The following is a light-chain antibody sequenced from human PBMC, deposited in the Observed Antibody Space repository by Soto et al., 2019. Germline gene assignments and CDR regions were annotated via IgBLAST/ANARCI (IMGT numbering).Light chain of an antibody. CDR2: DTS. J-gene: IGKJ5*01. Sequence: IVLTQSPATLPLSPGERATLSCRASQSITGSLAWYQHRPGQAPRLLIYDTSSRATGIPARFSGGGSGTDFTLTISSLEPEDFAVYYCQQRANFGQGTRLEI. CDR1: QSITGS. CDR3: QQRAN. V-gene: IGKV3-11*01.